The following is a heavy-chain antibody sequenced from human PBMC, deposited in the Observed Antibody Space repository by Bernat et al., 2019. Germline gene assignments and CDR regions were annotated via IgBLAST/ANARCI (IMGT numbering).Heavy chain of an antibody. CDR2: IYYSGST. CDR3: ARAVVVVPAAPDFDY. CDR1: GGSISSYY. J-gene: IGHJ4*02. V-gene: IGHV4-59*01. Sequence: QVQLQESGPGLVKPSETLSLTCTVSGGSISSYYWSWIRQPPGKGLEWIGYIYYSGSTNYNPSLKSRVTISVVTSKNQFSLKLSSVTAADTAVYYCARAVVVVPAAPDFDYWGQGTLVTVSS. D-gene: IGHD2-2*01.